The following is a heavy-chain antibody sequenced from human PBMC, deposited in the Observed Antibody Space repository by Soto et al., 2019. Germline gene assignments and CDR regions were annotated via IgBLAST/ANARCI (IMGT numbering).Heavy chain of an antibody. V-gene: IGHV1-69*01. CDR2: IIPISGTA. CDR1: GGTFSSYA. J-gene: IGHJ6*02. Sequence: QVQLVQSGAEVKKPGSSVKVSCKASGGTFSSYAISWVRQAPGQGLEWMGGIIPISGTANYAQKFQGRVTITADESTSTAYMWVSSLRSEDTAVYYCARSQGSSTSLEIYYYYYSGMDVWGQGTTVTVSS. D-gene: IGHD2-2*01. CDR3: ARSQGSSTSLEIYYYYYSGMDV.